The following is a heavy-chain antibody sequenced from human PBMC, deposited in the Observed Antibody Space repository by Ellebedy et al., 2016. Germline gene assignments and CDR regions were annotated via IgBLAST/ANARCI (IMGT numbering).Heavy chain of an antibody. J-gene: IGHJ4*02. CDR3: VGELLRGYRFDY. CDR2: IHDSGST. CDR1: GGSISSHR. D-gene: IGHD5-12*01. V-gene: IGHV4-59*11. Sequence: SETLSLXXTVSGGSISSHRWSWFRQTPGKGLEWIAWIHDSGSTNYNPSLKSRVTIALDTSKSQFSLKLSSVTTADTAVYYCVGELLRGYRFDYWGQGTLVTVSS.